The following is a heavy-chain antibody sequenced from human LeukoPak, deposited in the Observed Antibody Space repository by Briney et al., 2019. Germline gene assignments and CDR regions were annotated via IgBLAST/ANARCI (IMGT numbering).Heavy chain of an antibody. CDR2: MNPNSGNT. CDR3: AKDLYHRYYHNSGHAFDY. Sequence: ASVKVSCKASGYTFTIYGISWVRQAPGQGLEWMGWMNPNSGNTGYAQKFQGRVTMTKNTSISTVYMELSTLRSEDTAVYYCAKDLYHRYYHNSGHAFDYWGQGTLVTVSS. CDR1: GYTFTIYG. J-gene: IGHJ4*02. D-gene: IGHD3-22*01. V-gene: IGHV1-8*02.